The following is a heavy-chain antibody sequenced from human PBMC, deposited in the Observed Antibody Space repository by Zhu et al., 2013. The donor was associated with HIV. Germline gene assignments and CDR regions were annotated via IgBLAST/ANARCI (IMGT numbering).Heavy chain of an antibody. J-gene: IGHJ6*02. CDR2: MNPNSGNT. Sequence: QVQLVQSGAEVKKPGASVKVSCKASGYTFTSYDINWVRQATGQGLEWMGWMNPNSGNTGYAQKFQGRVTMTRNTSISTAYMELSSLRSEDTAVYYCATVVPVIGTMEIYYYGMDVWGQGTTVTVSS. D-gene: IGHD3-10*01. CDR1: GYTFTSYD. CDR3: ATVVPVIGTMEIYYYGMDV. V-gene: IGHV1-8*01.